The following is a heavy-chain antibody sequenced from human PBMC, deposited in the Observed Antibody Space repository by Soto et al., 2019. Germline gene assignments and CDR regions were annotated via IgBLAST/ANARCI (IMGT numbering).Heavy chain of an antibody. CDR3: TKERAGTTFVFDS. CDR1: GFTFDIFG. J-gene: IGHJ4*02. D-gene: IGHD1-1*01. CDR2: ISWNNGGI. V-gene: IGHV3-9*01. Sequence: EVQLVESGGGLVPPGRSLRLSCAASGFTFDIFGMHWIRQAPGKGLEWVAGISWNNGGIAYADSVKGRFTISRDNTKNSLFLQLNSLRTEDTAFNYCTKERAGTTFVFDSWGLGTLVTVSS.